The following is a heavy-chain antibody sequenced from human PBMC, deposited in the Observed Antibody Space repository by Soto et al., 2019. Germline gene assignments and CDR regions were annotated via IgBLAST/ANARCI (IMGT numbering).Heavy chain of an antibody. D-gene: IGHD2-2*01. V-gene: IGHV3-9*01. CDR2: ISWDGGYK. Sequence: EVQLVESGGGLVQPGRSLRLSCAASGFTFVDYAMHWVRQAPGQGLEWVSGISWDGGYKGYADSVKGRFTISRDYAKKSIYLEMNSLRVEDTALYYCTKDEGYCSSISCKEAFDYWVQGTMFTVS. J-gene: IGHJ3*01. CDR1: GFTFVDYA. CDR3: TKDEGYCSSISCKEAFDY.